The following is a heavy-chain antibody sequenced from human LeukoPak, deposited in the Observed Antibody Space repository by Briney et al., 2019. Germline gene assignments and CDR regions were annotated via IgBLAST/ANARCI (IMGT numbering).Heavy chain of an antibody. J-gene: IGHJ4*02. V-gene: IGHV4-59*01. D-gene: IGHD1-26*01. CDR1: GGSISSYY. CDR2: IYYSGST. Sequence: SETLSLTCTVSGGSISSYYWSWIRQPPGKGLEWIGYIYYSGSTNYNPSLKSRVTISEDTSKNQFSLKLSSVTAADTAVYYCAVGEWELSTFDYWGQGTLVTVSS. CDR3: AVGEWELSTFDY.